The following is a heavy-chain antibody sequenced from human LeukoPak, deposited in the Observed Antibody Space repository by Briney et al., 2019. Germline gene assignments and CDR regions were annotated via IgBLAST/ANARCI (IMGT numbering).Heavy chain of an antibody. Sequence: SETLSLTCTVSGGSVSSGSYYWSWIRQPPGKGLEWIGYIYYSGSTNYNPSLKSRVTISVDTSKNQFSLKLSSVTAADTAVYYCAGVHTTVTTYYFDYWGQGTLVTVSS. CDR2: IYYSGST. V-gene: IGHV4-61*01. J-gene: IGHJ4*02. CDR1: GGSVSSGSYY. D-gene: IGHD4-17*01. CDR3: AGVHTTVTTYYFDY.